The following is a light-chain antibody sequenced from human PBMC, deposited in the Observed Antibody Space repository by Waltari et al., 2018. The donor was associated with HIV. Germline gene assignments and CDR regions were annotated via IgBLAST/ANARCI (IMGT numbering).Light chain of an antibody. Sequence: SYVLTQPPSVSVAPGKAATISCGGNNIGSKSVHWYQQKPVQAPVLVSYDDGDRPSGIPERFAGSNSGNTATLTIARVEAGDEAHYYCQVWDITSDRPVFGGGTKLTVL. CDR3: QVWDITSDRPV. CDR2: DDG. V-gene: IGLV3-21*03. CDR1: NIGSKS. J-gene: IGLJ2*01.